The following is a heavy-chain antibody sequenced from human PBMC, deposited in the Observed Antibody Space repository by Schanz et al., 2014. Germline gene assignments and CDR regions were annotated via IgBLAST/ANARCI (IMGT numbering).Heavy chain of an antibody. V-gene: IGHV3-48*04. D-gene: IGHD2-2*01. Sequence: EVQLVDSGGGLVQPGGSLRLSCAASGFTFSSYSMNWVRQAPGKGLEWVSYISRDGTTSYYADSVKGRFTISRDNAKNSLYLQMNSLRAEDTAVYYCERFQSPHQPFDYWGQGTLVTVSS. CDR1: GFTFSSYS. CDR2: ISRDGTTS. CDR3: ERFQSPHQPFDY. J-gene: IGHJ4*02.